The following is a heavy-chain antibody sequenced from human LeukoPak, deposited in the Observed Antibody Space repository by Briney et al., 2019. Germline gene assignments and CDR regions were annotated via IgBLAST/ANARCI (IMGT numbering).Heavy chain of an antibody. CDR2: IYNSGST. CDR1: GGSISSSTYY. V-gene: IGHV4-39*01. CDR3: ARQAYSSNLGWFDP. Sequence: SETLSLTCSVSGGSISSSTYYWGWIRQPPGKGLEWIGNIYNSGSTYYDPSLKSRVTISVDTSRNQFSLKLSSVTAADTAVYYCARQAYSSNLGWFDPWGQGTLVTVSS. J-gene: IGHJ5*02. D-gene: IGHD6-13*01.